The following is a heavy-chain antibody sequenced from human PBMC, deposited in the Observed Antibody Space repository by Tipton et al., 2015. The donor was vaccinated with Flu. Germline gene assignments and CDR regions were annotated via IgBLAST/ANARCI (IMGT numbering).Heavy chain of an antibody. J-gene: IGHJ4*02. CDR1: GFTFSSFE. D-gene: IGHD1-26*01. CDR2: IKQDGTEK. Sequence: GSLRLSCTASGFTFSSFEMNWVRQAPGKGLEWVANIKQDGTEKNYVDSVKGRFTISRDNARNSVYLQMNSLRAEDTAVYYCANPQELGASQWGQGTLVTVAS. CDR3: ANPQELGASQ. V-gene: IGHV3-7*01.